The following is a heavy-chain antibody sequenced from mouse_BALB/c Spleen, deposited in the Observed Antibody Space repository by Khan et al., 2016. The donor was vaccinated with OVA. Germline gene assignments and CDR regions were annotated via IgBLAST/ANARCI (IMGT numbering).Heavy chain of an antibody. Sequence: EVQLQESGPGLVKPSQSLSLTCTVTAYSITSDYAWTWIRQFPGNKLEWMGYISYSGSTSYNPSLKSRISITRDTSKNQFFLQLISVTTEDTATYYCVCTRSYYRYAFFDYWGQGTTLTVSS. CDR1: AYSITSDYA. D-gene: IGHD2-14*01. CDR3: VCTRSYYRYAFFDY. CDR2: ISYSGST. J-gene: IGHJ2*01. V-gene: IGHV3-2*02.